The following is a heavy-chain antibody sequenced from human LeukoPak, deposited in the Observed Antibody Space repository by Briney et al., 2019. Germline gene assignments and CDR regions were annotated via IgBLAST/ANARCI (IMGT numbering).Heavy chain of an antibody. V-gene: IGHV4-34*01. CDR1: GGSFSGYY. D-gene: IGHD1-26*01. CDR3: ARESGYIVGATHRDY. J-gene: IGHJ4*02. CDR2: INHSGST. Sequence: SETLSLTCAVYGGSFSGYYWSWIRQPPGKGLEWIGEINHSGSTNYNPSLKSRVTISVDTSKNQFSLKLSSVTAADTAVYYCARESGYIVGATHRDYWGQGTLVTVSS.